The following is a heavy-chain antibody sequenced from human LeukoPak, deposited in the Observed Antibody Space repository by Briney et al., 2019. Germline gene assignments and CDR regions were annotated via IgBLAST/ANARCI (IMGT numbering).Heavy chain of an antibody. CDR1: GFTFSSYS. D-gene: IGHD6-13*01. Sequence: GGSLRLSCAASGFTFSSYSMHWVRQAPGKGLEWVSAISGSGDSTHYADSVKGRFTISRDNSKNTLYLQMNSLRAEDTAVYYCATKKYGSSWYHFDYWGQGTLVTVSS. CDR3: ATKKYGSSWYHFDY. CDR2: ISGSGDST. J-gene: IGHJ4*02. V-gene: IGHV3-23*01.